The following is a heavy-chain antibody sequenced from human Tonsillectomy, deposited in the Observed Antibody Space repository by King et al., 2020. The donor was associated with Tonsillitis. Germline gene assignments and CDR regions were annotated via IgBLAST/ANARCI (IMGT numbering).Heavy chain of an antibody. J-gene: IGHJ3*02. CDR3: AGDSGSDDAFDI. V-gene: IGHV3-30*04. D-gene: IGHD1-26*01. CDR1: GFTFSSYA. CDR2: ISYDGSNK. Sequence: VQLVESGGGVVQPGRSLRLSCAASGFTFSSYAMHWVRKAPGKGLEWVAVISYDGSNKYYADSVKGRFTISRDNSKNTLYLQMNSLRAEDTAVYYCAGDSGSDDAFDIWGQGTMVTVSS.